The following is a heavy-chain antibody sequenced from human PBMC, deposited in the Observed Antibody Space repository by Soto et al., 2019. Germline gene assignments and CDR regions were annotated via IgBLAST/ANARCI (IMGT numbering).Heavy chain of an antibody. D-gene: IGHD3-10*01. Sequence: EVQVVESGGGLVKPGGSLRLSCAASGFTFSTYSMNWVRQAPGKGLEWVSSISSGSFFTYYADSVKGRFTISRDNAKSSLYLQMHSLRAEDTAVYYGATETNWFRYWGQGTLVTVSS. V-gene: IGHV3-21*06. J-gene: IGHJ4*02. CDR1: GFTFSTYS. CDR3: ATETNWFRY. CDR2: ISSGSFFT.